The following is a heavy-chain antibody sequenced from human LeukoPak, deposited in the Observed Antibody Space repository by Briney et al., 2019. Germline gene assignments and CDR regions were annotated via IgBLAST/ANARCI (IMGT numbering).Heavy chain of an antibody. D-gene: IGHD3-10*01. CDR1: GFTFRSYA. J-gene: IGHJ5*02. Sequence: GGSLRLSCAASGFTFRSYAMHWVRQAPGKGLEWVAFIRYDGNDKFYSESVKGRFTISRDTSRNTLYLQMNSLRLDDTAVYYCAKDLMRDRWFGESWGQGTLVTVSS. V-gene: IGHV3-30*02. CDR3: AKDLMRDRWFGES. CDR2: IRYDGNDK.